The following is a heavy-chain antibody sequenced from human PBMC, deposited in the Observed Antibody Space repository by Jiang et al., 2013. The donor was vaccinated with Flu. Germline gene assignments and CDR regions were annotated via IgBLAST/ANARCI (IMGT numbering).Heavy chain of an antibody. Sequence: SGSGLVKPSETLSLTCTVSGGSISSYYWSWIRQPPGKGLEWIGYIYYSGSTNYNPSLKSRVTISVDTSKNQFSLKLSSVTAADTAVYYCAKTSGYYYDSSSYYDHYYGMDVWGKGTTVTVSS. CDR1: GGSISSYY. CDR2: IYYSGST. J-gene: IGHJ6*04. D-gene: IGHD3-22*01. V-gene: IGHV4-59*08. CDR3: AKTSGYYYDSSSYYDHYYGMDV.